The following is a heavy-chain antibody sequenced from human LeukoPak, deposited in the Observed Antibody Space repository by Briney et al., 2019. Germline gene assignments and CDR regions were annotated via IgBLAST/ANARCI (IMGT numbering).Heavy chain of an antibody. CDR2: INHSGST. V-gene: IGHV4-34*01. CDR1: GGSFSGYY. D-gene: IGHD2-2*01. Sequence: SGTLSLTCAVYGGSFSGYYWSWIRQPPGKGLEWIGEINHSGSTNYNPSLKSRVTISVDTSKNQFSLKLSSVTAADTAVYYCARGGDIVVVPAAPGEYYFDYWGQGTLVTVSS. CDR3: ARGGDIVVVPAAPGEYYFDY. J-gene: IGHJ4*02.